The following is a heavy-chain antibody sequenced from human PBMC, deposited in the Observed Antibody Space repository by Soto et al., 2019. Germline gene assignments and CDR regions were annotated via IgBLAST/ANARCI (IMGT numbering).Heavy chain of an antibody. CDR2: IAVGSGYT. Sequence: SVKVSCKASGFTFTSSAFQWVRQARGQRLEWIGWIAVGSGYTNYAQGFQDRVTLTRDMSTATTYMELSRLTSEDTAIYYCAADATAWQQMVPSDYWGQGTLVTVSS. CDR1: GFTFTSSA. J-gene: IGHJ4*02. D-gene: IGHD2-8*01. V-gene: IGHV1-58*01. CDR3: AADATAWQQMVPSDY.